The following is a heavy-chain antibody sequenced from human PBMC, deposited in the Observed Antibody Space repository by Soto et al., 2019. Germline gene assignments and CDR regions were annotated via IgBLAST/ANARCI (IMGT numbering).Heavy chain of an antibody. CDR2: ISAYNGDT. D-gene: IGHD3-22*01. CDR3: ARDKSYYDSSGYRTSNWFDP. Sequence: ASVKVSCKASGYTFTSYGINWVRQAPGQGLEWMGWISAYNGDTNYAQKLQGRVTMTTDTSTSTVYMELRSLRSDDTAVYYCARDKSYYDSSGYRTSNWFDPWGQGTLVTVSS. J-gene: IGHJ5*02. V-gene: IGHV1-18*01. CDR1: GYTFTSYG.